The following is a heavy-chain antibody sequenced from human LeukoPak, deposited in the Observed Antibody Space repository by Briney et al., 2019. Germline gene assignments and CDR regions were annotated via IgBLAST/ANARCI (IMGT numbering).Heavy chain of an antibody. Sequence: GGSLRLSCAASGFTFSSYEMNWVRQAAGKGLEWVSYITGDGSSIYYADSVRGRFTISRDNAKNSLFLQMNSLRAEDTAVYYCARHGDRGGGFDYWGQGTLVTVSS. CDR1: GFTFSSYE. V-gene: IGHV3-48*03. CDR3: ARHGDRGGGFDY. D-gene: IGHD3-10*01. CDR2: ITGDGSSI. J-gene: IGHJ4*02.